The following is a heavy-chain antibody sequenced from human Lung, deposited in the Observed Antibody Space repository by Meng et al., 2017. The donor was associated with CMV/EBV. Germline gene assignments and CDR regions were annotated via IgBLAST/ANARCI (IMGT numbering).Heavy chain of an antibody. CDR3: ARGNYGDYHYYGMDV. V-gene: IGHV1-69*05. CDR1: GGTFSSYA. CDR2: IIPIFGTA. Sequence: SVXVSXXASGGTFSSYAISWVRQAPGQGLEWMGGIIPIFGTANYAQKFQGRVTITTDESTSTAYMELSSLRSEDTAVYYCARGNYGDYHYYGMDVWGQGTXVNVYS. D-gene: IGHD4-17*01. J-gene: IGHJ6*02.